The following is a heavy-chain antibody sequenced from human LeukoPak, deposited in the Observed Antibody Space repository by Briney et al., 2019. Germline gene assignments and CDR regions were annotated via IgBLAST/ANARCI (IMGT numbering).Heavy chain of an antibody. D-gene: IGHD6-6*01. V-gene: IGHV4-59*08. J-gene: IGHJ5*02. CDR2: IYYSGST. Sequence: PSETLSLTCTVSGGSISSYYWSWIRQPPGKGLEWIGYIYYSGSTNYNPSLKSRVTISVDTSKSQFSLKLSSVTAADTAVYYCARGYSSSPFWFDPWGQGTLVTVSS. CDR3: ARGYSSSPFWFDP. CDR1: GGSISSYY.